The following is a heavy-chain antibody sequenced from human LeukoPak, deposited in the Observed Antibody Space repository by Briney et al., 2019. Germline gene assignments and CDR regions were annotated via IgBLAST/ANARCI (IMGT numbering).Heavy chain of an antibody. Sequence: GGSLRLSCAASGFTFSSYAMHWVRQAPGKGLEGVAVISYDGSSKYYADSVKGRFTISRDNSKNTLYLQMNSLRAEDTAVYYCARARRVLRFLEWLYALTDYWGQGTLVTVS. CDR3: ARARRVLRFLEWLYALTDY. CDR2: ISYDGSSK. CDR1: GFTFSSYA. J-gene: IGHJ4*02. D-gene: IGHD3-3*01. V-gene: IGHV3-30*04.